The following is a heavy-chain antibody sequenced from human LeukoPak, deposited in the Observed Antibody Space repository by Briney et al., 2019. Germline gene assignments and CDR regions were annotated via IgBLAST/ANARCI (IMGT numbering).Heavy chain of an antibody. CDR3: ARDPPERWLQELDY. J-gene: IGHJ4*02. CDR1: GYTFTSYG. D-gene: IGHD5-24*01. Sequence: ASVMVSCKTSGYTFTSYGISWVRQAPGQGLEWMGWISAYNGNTNYAQKVQGRVTMTTDTSTSTAYMELRSLRSDDTAVYYCARDPPERWLQELDYWGQGTLVTVSS. CDR2: ISAYNGNT. V-gene: IGHV1-18*01.